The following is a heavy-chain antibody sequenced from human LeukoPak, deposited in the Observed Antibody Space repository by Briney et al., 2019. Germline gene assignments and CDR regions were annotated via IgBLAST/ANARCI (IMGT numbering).Heavy chain of an antibody. D-gene: IGHD1-26*01. CDR2: INPNSGGT. CDR1: GYTFTGYY. Sequence: ASVKVSCKASGYTFTGYYMHWVRQAPGQGLEWMGWINPNSGGTNYAQKLQGRVTMTTDTSTSTAYMELRSLRSDDTAVYYCARAGAWELQASDYWGQGTLVTVSS. J-gene: IGHJ4*02. CDR3: ARAGAWELQASDY. V-gene: IGHV1-2*02.